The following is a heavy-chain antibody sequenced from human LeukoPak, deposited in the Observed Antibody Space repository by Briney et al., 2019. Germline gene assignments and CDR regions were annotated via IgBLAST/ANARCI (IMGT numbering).Heavy chain of an antibody. Sequence: GGSLTLSCEASGFTFSTNAIHWVRQAPGQGLQYVSAISGNGGSTYYADSVKDRFTISRDNSKNTVYLQMGSLRAEDMAVYYCARVKYNDFWSGYSPPDYWGQGTLVTVSS. D-gene: IGHD3-3*01. CDR1: GFTFSTNA. V-gene: IGHV3-64*02. J-gene: IGHJ4*02. CDR3: ARVKYNDFWSGYSPPDY. CDR2: ISGNGGST.